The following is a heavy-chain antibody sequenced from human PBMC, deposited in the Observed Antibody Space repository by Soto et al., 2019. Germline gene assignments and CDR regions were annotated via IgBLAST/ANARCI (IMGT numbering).Heavy chain of an antibody. V-gene: IGHV4-34*01. CDR3: ARATYYGSRSYRDYYYGIDV. J-gene: IGHJ6*02. D-gene: IGHD3-10*01. CDR1: DGSFSGYY. CDR2: INHSGST. Sequence: SETLSLTCAVYDGSFSGYYWSWIRQPPGKGLEWIGEINHSGSTNYNPHLKSRVTISVDTSKNQFSLKLSSVTAGDTAVYYCARATYYGSRSYRDYYYGIDVWGQANTVP.